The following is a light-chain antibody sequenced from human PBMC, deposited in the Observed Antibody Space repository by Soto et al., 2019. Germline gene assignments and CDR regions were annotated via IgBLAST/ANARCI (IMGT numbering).Light chain of an antibody. Sequence: QSVLTQPPSVSGAPGQRVTISCTGSSSNIGAGYDVHWYQQLPGTAPKLLIYGNNNRPSGVPDRFSGSKSVTSASLAITGLQAEDEADYYCQSYDSSLSGSVFGGGTKVTVL. V-gene: IGLV1-40*01. CDR3: QSYDSSLSGSV. CDR2: GNN. J-gene: IGLJ3*02. CDR1: SSNIGAGYD.